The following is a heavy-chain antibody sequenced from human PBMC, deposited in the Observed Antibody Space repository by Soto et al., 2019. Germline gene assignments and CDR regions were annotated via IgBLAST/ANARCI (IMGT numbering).Heavy chain of an antibody. CDR1: GFTFSSYA. Sequence: GGSLRLSCAASGFTFSSYAMSWVRQAPGKGLEWVSAISGSGGSTYYADSVKGRFTISRDNSKNTLYLQMNSLRAEDTAVYYCAKDQEETNWNLPPLDYWGQGTLVTVSS. CDR2: ISGSGGST. V-gene: IGHV3-23*01. D-gene: IGHD1-7*01. CDR3: AKDQEETNWNLPPLDY. J-gene: IGHJ4*02.